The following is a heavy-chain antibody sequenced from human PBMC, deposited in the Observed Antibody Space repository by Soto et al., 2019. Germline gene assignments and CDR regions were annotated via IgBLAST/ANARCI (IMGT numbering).Heavy chain of an antibody. D-gene: IGHD1-26*01. CDR2: IYYSGST. J-gene: IGHJ4*02. Sequence: SETLSLTCTVSSGSISSTIYYWSWIRQHPGKGLEWIGYIYYSGSTYYNPSLKSRITISVDTSKNQFSLKLSSVTAADTAVYYCARHYSYGSYYYFDYWGQGTLVTVSS. CDR1: SGSISSTIYY. CDR3: ARHYSYGSYYYFDY. V-gene: IGHV4-31*03.